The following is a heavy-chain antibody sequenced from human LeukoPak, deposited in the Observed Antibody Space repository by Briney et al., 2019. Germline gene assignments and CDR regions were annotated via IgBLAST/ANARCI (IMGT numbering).Heavy chain of an antibody. CDR1: GFTFDDYA. V-gene: IGHV3-9*01. CDR3: ARDDQDIVVVPAAKTSYYFYFYMDV. D-gene: IGHD2-2*01. J-gene: IGHJ6*03. Sequence: GRSLRLSCAASGFTFDDYAIHWVRQVPGKGLEWVSGISWNSGTIGYEVSVKGRFTISRDNAKNSLYLQMNSLRAEDTAVYYCARDDQDIVVVPAAKTSYYFYFYMDVWGKGTTVTVSS. CDR2: ISWNSGTI.